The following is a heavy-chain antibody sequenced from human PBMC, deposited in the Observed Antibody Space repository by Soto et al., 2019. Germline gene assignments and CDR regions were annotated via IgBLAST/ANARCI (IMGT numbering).Heavy chain of an antibody. Sequence: GASVKVSCKASGYTFTSYDINWVRQAPGQGLEWMGWMNPNSGNTGYAQKFQGRVTMTRNTSISTAYLEMSSLRSEDTAVYYCARVSRSISGVVIHLKVPSAIDYWGQGTLVTVSS. CDR1: GYTFTSYD. CDR2: MNPNSGNT. CDR3: ARVSRSISGVVIHLKVPSAIDY. J-gene: IGHJ4*02. V-gene: IGHV1-8*01. D-gene: IGHD3-3*01.